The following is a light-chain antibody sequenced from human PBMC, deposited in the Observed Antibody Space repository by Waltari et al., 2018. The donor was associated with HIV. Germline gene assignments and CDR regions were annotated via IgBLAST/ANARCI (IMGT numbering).Light chain of an antibody. CDR3: CSFAGSYTLV. CDR1: SSDIGDYNY. Sequence: QSALTQPRSVSGSPGQSVTISCTGTSSDIGDYNYVSWYQQHPGKAPKLMIYDVTKRPSGLPDRFSGSKSGNTASLTISGLQAEDEAAYSCCSFAGSYTLVFGGGTKLTVL. J-gene: IGLJ3*02. V-gene: IGLV2-11*01. CDR2: DVT.